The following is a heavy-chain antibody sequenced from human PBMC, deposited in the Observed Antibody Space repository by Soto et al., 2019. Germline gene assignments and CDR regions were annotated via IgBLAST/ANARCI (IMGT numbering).Heavy chain of an antibody. CDR1: SGSISSSNW. V-gene: IGHV4-4*02. J-gene: IGHJ4*02. CDR3: AIRYSSGWTSFDY. CDR2: IYHSGST. D-gene: IGHD6-19*01. Sequence: PSETLSLTCAVSSGSISSSNWWSWVRQPPGKGLEWIGEIYHSGSTNYNPSLKSRVTISVDKSKNQFSLKLSSVTAADTAVYYCAIRYSSGWTSFDYWGQGTLVTVSS.